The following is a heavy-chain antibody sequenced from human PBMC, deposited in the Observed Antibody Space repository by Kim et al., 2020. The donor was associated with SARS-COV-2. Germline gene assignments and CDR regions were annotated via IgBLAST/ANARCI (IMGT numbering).Heavy chain of an antibody. J-gene: IGHJ4*02. V-gene: IGHV4-39*01. CDR3: ARHRSSSWGVGYYFDY. Sequence: SETLSLTCTVSGGSISSSSYYWGWIRQPPGKGLEWIGSIYYSGSTYYNPSLKSRVTISVDTSKNQFSLKLSSVTAADTAVYYCARHRSSSWGVGYYFDYWGQGTLVTVSS. CDR1: GGSISSSSYY. D-gene: IGHD6-13*01. CDR2: IYYSGST.